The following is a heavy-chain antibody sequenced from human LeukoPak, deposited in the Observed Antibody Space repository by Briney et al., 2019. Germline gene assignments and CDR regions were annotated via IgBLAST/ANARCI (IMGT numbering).Heavy chain of an antibody. V-gene: IGHV3-48*01. CDR3: AKSGGDRYKAFSGWYHGDY. D-gene: IGHD6-19*01. J-gene: IGHJ4*02. Sequence: QSGGSLRLSCAASGFTFSNYSMNWVRQAPGKGLEWVSYISGSSSIIYYADSVKGRFTISRDDAKNSLYLQMNSLRVEDTAVYYCAKSGGDRYKAFSGWYHGDYWGQGTLVTVSS. CDR2: ISGSSSII. CDR1: GFTFSNYS.